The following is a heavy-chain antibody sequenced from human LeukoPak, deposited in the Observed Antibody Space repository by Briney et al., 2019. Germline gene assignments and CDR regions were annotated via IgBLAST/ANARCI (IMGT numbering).Heavy chain of an antibody. CDR3: ARLVGANRYNWFDP. V-gene: IGHV4-39*01. CDR2: IYYSGST. D-gene: IGHD1-26*01. Sequence: PSETLSLTCVVSGGSISSTSYYWGWIRQPPGKGLEWIGSIYYSGSTYYNPSLKSRVTISVDTSKNQFSLKLSSVTAADTAVYYCARLVGANRYNWFDPWGQGTLVTVSS. J-gene: IGHJ5*02. CDR1: GGSISSTSYY.